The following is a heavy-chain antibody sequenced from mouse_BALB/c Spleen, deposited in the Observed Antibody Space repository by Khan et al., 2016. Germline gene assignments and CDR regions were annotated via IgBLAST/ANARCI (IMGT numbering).Heavy chain of an antibody. D-gene: IGHD1-1*02. Sequence: EVELVESGGGLVKPGGSLKLSCAASGFTFSDYYMYWVRQTPEKRLEWVATISDGGAYTYYPDSVKGRFPISRDNATNNLYLQMSSLKSEDTAMYYCARTYGNYGYFDVWGAGTTVTVSS. CDR2: ISDGGAYT. J-gene: IGHJ1*01. V-gene: IGHV5-4*02. CDR3: ARTYGNYGYFDV. CDR1: GFTFSDYY.